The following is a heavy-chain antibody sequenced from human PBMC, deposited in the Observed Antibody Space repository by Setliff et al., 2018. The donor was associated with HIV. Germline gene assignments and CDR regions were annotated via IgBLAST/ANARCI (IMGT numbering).Heavy chain of an antibody. V-gene: IGHV4-4*08. CDR2: IYTSGST. D-gene: IGHD3-3*01. J-gene: IGHJ6*03. Sequence: KPSETLSLTCTVSDGSISSHYWSWIRQPPGKGLEWIGHIYTSGSTNYNPSLKSRVTMSVGTSKNQFSLKLSSVTAADTAVYYCARCYYNFWSGYPLDYMDVWGKGTTVTVSS. CDR3: ARCYYNFWSGYPLDYMDV. CDR1: DGSISSHY.